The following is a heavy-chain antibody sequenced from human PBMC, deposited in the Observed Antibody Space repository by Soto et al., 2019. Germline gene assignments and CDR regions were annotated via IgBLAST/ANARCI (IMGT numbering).Heavy chain of an antibody. D-gene: IGHD2-15*01. J-gene: IGHJ4*02. Sequence: PGGSLRLSCAASGFTFSSYGMHWVRQAPGKGLEWVAVIWYDGSNKYYADSVKGRFTISRDNSKNTLYLQMNSLRAEDTAVYYCARDTNCSGGSCYFSPPDHFDYWGQGTLVTVSS. V-gene: IGHV3-33*01. CDR2: IWYDGSNK. CDR1: GFTFSSYG. CDR3: ARDTNCSGGSCYFSPPDHFDY.